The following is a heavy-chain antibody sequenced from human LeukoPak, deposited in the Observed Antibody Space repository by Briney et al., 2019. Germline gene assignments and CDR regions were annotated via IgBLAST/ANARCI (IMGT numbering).Heavy chain of an antibody. CDR1: GYSFTDYY. Sequence: ASVKVSCKASGYSFTDYYMHWVRQAPGQGLEWMGRINPKRGGTNYAQKFQGRVTLTRDTSISTTHMELSRLTSDDTAVYYCALLWFGELWTKDYWGQGTLVTVSS. CDR2: INPKRGGT. D-gene: IGHD3-10*01. J-gene: IGHJ4*02. V-gene: IGHV1-2*06. CDR3: ALLWFGELWTKDY.